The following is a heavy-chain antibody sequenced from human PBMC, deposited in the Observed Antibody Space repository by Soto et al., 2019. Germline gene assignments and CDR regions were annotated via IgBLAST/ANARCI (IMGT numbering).Heavy chain of an antibody. CDR3: ARHPSDFWFDP. CDR2: IYYSGST. CDR1: GGSISSSSYF. Sequence: PSETLSLTCXVSGGSISSSSYFWGWIRQPPGKGLEWIGSIYYSGSTYYNPSLKSRVTVSVDTSKNQFSLKLSSVTAADTAVYYCARHPSDFWFDPWGQGTLVTVSS. D-gene: IGHD2-21*02. V-gene: IGHV4-39*01. J-gene: IGHJ5*02.